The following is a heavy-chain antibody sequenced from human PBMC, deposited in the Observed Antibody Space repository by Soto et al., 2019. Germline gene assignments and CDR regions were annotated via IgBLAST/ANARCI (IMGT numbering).Heavy chain of an antibody. CDR2: ISSSGNTI. D-gene: IGHD4-17*01. Sequence: EVQLVESGGGLVQPGGSLRLSCAASGFSFSSYSMNWVRQAPGTGLEWVSYISSSGNTIYYADSVKGRFTISRDNANNSRYLQMNSLRAEDTAVYTCARDNYGDYLLGYWGQGTLVTVSS. CDR3: ARDNYGDYLLGY. CDR1: GFSFSSYS. J-gene: IGHJ4*02. V-gene: IGHV3-48*01.